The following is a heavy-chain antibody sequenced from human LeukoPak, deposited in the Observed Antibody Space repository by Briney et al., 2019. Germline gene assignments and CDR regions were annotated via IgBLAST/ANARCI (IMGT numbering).Heavy chain of an antibody. Sequence: PSETLSLTCTVSGGSISSYYWSWIRQPPGKGLEWIGYIYYSGSTNYNPSLKSRVTISVDTSKNQFSLKLSSVTAADTAVYYCASQSNYDYYYYGMDVWGQGTTVTVSS. V-gene: IGHV4-59*01. CDR3: ASQSNYDYYYYGMDV. D-gene: IGHD1-7*01. J-gene: IGHJ6*02. CDR1: GGSISSYY. CDR2: IYYSGST.